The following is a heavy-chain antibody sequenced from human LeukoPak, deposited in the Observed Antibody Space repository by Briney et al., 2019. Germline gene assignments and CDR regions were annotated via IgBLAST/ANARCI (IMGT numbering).Heavy chain of an antibody. D-gene: IGHD3-10*01. CDR1: GFTVSSNY. Sequence: GGSLRLSCAASGFTVSSNYMSWVRQAPGKGLEWVSVIYSGGSTYYADSVKGRFTISRDNSKNTLYLQMNSLRAEDTAVYYCARDGGSGSPHLSYYYYGMDVWGQGTTVTVS. CDR3: ARDGGSGSPHLSYYYYGMDV. V-gene: IGHV3-53*01. J-gene: IGHJ6*02. CDR2: IYSGGST.